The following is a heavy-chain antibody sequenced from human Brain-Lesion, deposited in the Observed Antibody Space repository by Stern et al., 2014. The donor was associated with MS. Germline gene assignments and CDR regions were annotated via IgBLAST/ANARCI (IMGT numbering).Heavy chain of an antibody. CDR3: GRAGLDDTFDV. J-gene: IGHJ3*01. CDR1: GGSVSSNRYY. Sequence: VQLVESGPGLVKPSETLSLTCSISGGSVSSNRYYWGWIRQPPGKGLEWIGFIYYRGPTFYTPPLKSRVSIPMDTSKNQSSLSLSSVTAADTAVYYCGRAGLDDTFDVWGQGTMVTVSS. D-gene: IGHD3/OR15-3a*01. CDR2: IYYRGPT. V-gene: IGHV4-39*01.